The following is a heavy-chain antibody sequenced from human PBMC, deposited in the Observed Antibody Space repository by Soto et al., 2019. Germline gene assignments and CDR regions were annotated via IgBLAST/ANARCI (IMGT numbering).Heavy chain of an antibody. CDR2: ISHTGST. V-gene: IGHV4-30-2*01. CDR1: GGSITSGNSYS. D-gene: IGHD3-10*01. J-gene: IGHJ5*02. Sequence: PLETLSLTCAVSGGSITSGNSYSWSWIRQPPGKGLEWIGSISHTGSTSYNPSLKSRLTMSVDKSKNQFSLRLSSVTAADMAVYYCARAVAPYFGTWFDPWGQGILVTVSS. CDR3: ARAVAPYFGTWFDP.